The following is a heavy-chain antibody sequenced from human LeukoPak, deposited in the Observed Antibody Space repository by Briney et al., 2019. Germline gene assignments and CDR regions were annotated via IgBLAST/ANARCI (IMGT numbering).Heavy chain of an antibody. V-gene: IGHV4-59*01. CDR1: GGSTSRYY. D-gene: IGHD6-13*01. CDR3: ARGSSSWSFDY. J-gene: IGHJ4*02. Sequence: SETLSLTCTVSGGSTSRYYWSWIRQPPGKGLEYIGYIYYSGSTNYNPSLKSRVTMSVDTSKNHFSLKLSSVTAADTAVYYCARGSSSWSFDYWGQGTLVTVSS. CDR2: IYYSGST.